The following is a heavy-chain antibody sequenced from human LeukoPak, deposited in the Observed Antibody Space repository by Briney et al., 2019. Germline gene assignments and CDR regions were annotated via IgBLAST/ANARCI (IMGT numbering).Heavy chain of an antibody. D-gene: IGHD1-26*01. Sequence: GASVKVSCKASGYSFTTYYMNWVRQAPGQGLEWMGIINPSGGSTSYAQKFQGRVTMTRDTSTNTVYMELSSLRSEDTAVYYCARSNRESGSFLHSDAFDIWGQGTMVTASS. V-gene: IGHV1-46*01. J-gene: IGHJ3*02. CDR3: ARSNRESGSFLHSDAFDI. CDR1: GYSFTTYY. CDR2: INPSGGST.